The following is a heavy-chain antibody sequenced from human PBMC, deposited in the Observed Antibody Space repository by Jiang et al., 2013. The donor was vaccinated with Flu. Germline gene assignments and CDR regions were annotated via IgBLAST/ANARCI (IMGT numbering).Heavy chain of an antibody. J-gene: IGHJ4*02. CDR2: IYYSGST. V-gene: IGHV4-59*08. D-gene: IGHD4-17*01. CDR1: GGSISSYY. CDR3: ARRHYDYGDRTYYFDY. Sequence: PGLVKPSETLSLTCTVSGGSISSYYWSWIRQPPGKGLEWIGYIYYSGSTNYNPSLKSRVTISVDTSRNQFSLKLSSVTAADTAVYYCARRHYDYGDRTYYFDYWGQGTLVTVSS.